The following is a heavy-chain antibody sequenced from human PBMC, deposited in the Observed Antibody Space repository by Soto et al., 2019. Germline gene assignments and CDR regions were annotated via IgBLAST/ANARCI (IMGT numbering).Heavy chain of an antibody. CDR3: ARGLGTYYDFWSGYYIPGTYYYYYGMDV. Sequence: PSETLSLTCTVSGGSISSSSYYWGWIRQPPGKGLEWIGSIYYSGSTYYNPSLKSRVTISVDTSKNQFSLKLSSVTAADTAVYYCARGLGTYYDFWSGYYIPGTYYYYYGMDVWGQGTTVTVSS. CDR2: IYYSGST. D-gene: IGHD3-3*01. J-gene: IGHJ6*02. V-gene: IGHV4-39*01. CDR1: GGSISSSSYY.